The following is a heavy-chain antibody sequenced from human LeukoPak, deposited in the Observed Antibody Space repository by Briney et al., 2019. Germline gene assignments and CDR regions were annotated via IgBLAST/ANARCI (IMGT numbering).Heavy chain of an antibody. J-gene: IGHJ4*02. CDR3: ARFRRTTGFDY. CDR1: GGSISSSIYY. Sequence: PSETLSLTCIVSGGSISSSIYYWAWVRQPPGKGLEWIGTVFYNGATQYSPSLRSRVTISIDTSTNQFSLKLTSVTAADTALYYCARFRRTTGFDYWGQGTLDTVSS. CDR2: VFYNGAT. V-gene: IGHV4-39*07. D-gene: IGHD4-17*01.